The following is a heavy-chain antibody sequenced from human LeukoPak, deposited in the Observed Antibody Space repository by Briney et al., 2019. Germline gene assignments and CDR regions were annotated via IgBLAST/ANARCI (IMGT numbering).Heavy chain of an antibody. Sequence: GASVKVSCKASGYTFTSYDINWVRQASGQGLEWMGWMNPNSGNTGYAQKLQGRVTMTTDTSTSTAYMELRSLRSDDTAVYYCAREFGYGYFDYWGQGTLVTVSS. J-gene: IGHJ4*02. CDR2: MNPNSGNT. CDR1: GYTFTSYD. D-gene: IGHD5-12*01. V-gene: IGHV1-8*01. CDR3: AREFGYGYFDY.